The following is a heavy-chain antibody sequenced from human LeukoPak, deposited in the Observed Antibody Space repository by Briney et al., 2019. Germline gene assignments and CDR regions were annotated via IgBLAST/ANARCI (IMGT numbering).Heavy chain of an antibody. J-gene: IGHJ3*02. CDR3: AADPSGYQLLLGAFDI. V-gene: IGHV1-58*01. CDR2: IVVGSGNT. CDR1: GFTFTSSA. Sequence: SVKVSCKASGFTFTSSAVQWVRRARGQRLEWIGWIVVGSGNTNYAQKFQERVTITRDMSTSTAYMELSSLRSEDTAVYYCAADPSGYQLLLGAFDIWGQGTMVTVSS. D-gene: IGHD2-2*01.